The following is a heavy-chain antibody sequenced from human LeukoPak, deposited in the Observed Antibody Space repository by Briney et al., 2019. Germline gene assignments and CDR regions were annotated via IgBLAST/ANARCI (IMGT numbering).Heavy chain of an antibody. Sequence: SETLSLTCAVYGGSFSGYYWSWIRQPPVKGLEWIGEINHSGSTNYNPSLKSRVIISVDTSKNQFSLKLSSVTAADTAVYYCARLYGSGSYYRHWGQGILVTVSS. D-gene: IGHD3-10*01. CDR2: INHSGST. J-gene: IGHJ4*02. V-gene: IGHV4-34*01. CDR1: GGSFSGYY. CDR3: ARLYGSGSYYRH.